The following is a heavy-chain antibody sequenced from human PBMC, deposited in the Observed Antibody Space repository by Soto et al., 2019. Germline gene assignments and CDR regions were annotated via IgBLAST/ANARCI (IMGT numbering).Heavy chain of an antibody. CDR2: INAGNGNT. Sequence: ASVKVSCKASGYTFTSYAMDWVRQAPGQRLEWMGWINAGNGNTKYSQKFQGRVTITRDTSASTAYMELSSLRSEDTAVYYCAARIGSSGYTLDYWGQGTLVTVSS. J-gene: IGHJ4*02. D-gene: IGHD1-1*01. V-gene: IGHV1-3*01. CDR1: GYTFTSYA. CDR3: AARIGSSGYTLDY.